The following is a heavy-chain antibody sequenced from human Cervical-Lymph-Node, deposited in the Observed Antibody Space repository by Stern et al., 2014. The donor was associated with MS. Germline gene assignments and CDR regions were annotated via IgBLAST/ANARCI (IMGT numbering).Heavy chain of an antibody. CDR3: TYDPDF. CDR2: IYWNDEK. Sequence: QVPLRESGPTLVKPTQTLTLTCSFSGFSLDTRGVGVGWIRQPPGKALEWLALIYWNDEKRYSPSLEHRLSITKDTSKNQVVLTMTNMDPVDTGTYYCTYDPDFWGQGTLVTVSS. V-gene: IGHV2-5*01. CDR1: GFSLDTRGVG. J-gene: IGHJ4*02.